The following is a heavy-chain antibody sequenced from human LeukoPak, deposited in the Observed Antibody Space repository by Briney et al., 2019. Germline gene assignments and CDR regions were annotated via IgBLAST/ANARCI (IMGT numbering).Heavy chain of an antibody. CDR2: INHSGST. D-gene: IGHD3-22*01. CDR1: GGSFSGYY. Sequence: SETLSLTCAVYGGSFSGYYWSWIRQPPGKGLEWIGEINHSGSTNYNPSLKSRVTISVDTSKNQFSLKLSSVTAADTAVFFCARLAYSYDSSGYFTWWFDPWGQGTLVTVSS. V-gene: IGHV4-34*01. J-gene: IGHJ5*02. CDR3: ARLAYSYDSSGYFTWWFDP.